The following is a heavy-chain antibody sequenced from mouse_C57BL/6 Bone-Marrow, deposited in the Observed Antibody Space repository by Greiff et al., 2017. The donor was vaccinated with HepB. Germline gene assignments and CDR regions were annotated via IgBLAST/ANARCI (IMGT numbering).Heavy chain of an antibody. D-gene: IGHD1-1*01. CDR1: GFTFSDYY. CDR2: INYDGSST. V-gene: IGHV5-16*01. J-gene: IGHJ1*03. CDR3: AREYYYGSSYVGYWYFDV. Sequence: EVQVVESEGGLVQPGRSMKLSCTASGFTFSDYYMAWVRQVPEKGLEWVANINYDGSSTYYLDSLKSRFIISRDNAKNILYLQMSSLKSEDTATYYCAREYYYGSSYVGYWYFDVWGTGTTVTVSS.